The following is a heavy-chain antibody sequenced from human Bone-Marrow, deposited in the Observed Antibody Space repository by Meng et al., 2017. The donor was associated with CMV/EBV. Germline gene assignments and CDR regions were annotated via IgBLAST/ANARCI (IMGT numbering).Heavy chain of an antibody. CDR2: TYYSGIT. CDR1: GGSLRSPNYD. J-gene: IGHJ4*02. V-gene: IGHV4-61*01. Sequence: CAVSGGSLRSPNYDWTWIRQPPGKGLEWITYTYYSGITNYNPSLRSRVTILVDMSKNHFSLKLNSVTAADTAVYYCARQDLRYNLDYWGQGALVTVSS. D-gene: IGHD1-1*01. CDR3: ARQDLRYNLDY.